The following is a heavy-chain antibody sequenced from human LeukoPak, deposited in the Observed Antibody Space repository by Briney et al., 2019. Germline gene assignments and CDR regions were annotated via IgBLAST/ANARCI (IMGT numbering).Heavy chain of an antibody. V-gene: IGHV4-59*01. CDR1: GGSIRTDY. CDR2: IHYSGSI. CDR3: ARLEGNYWYFDS. J-gene: IGHJ4*02. Sequence: SETLSLTCTVSGGSIRTDYWNWIRQPPGKGLEWIGYIHYSGSINYNPSLRSRLTITLDTSNNQFSLKLSSLTAADTALYYCARLEGNYWYFDSWGQGTLVTVSS. D-gene: IGHD3-10*01.